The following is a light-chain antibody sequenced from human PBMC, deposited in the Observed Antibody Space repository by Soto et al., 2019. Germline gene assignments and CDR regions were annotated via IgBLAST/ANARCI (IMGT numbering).Light chain of an antibody. V-gene: IGKV3-15*01. J-gene: IGKJ1*01. CDR1: QSVSRTY. CDR2: GAS. Sequence: EIVLPQSPCTLSLSPGERATLSCSASQSVSRTYLAWYQQKPGQPPRLLIYGASTRAAGIPARFSGSGSGTEFTLTISSLQSEDFAVYYCQQYNNWPRTFGQGTKVDIK. CDR3: QQYNNWPRT.